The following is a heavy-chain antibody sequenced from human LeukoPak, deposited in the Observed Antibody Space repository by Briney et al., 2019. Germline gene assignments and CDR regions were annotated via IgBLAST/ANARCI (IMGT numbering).Heavy chain of an antibody. CDR1: XFXXTXXY. CDR2: IDANSGGT. V-gene: IGHV1-2*02. J-gene: IGHJ4*02. D-gene: IGHD3-3*01. Sequence: SXFXXTXXYFHWLRQAPGQGLEWMGSIDANSGGTEYAQKFQGRVTITRDTSLSTAYMEVTSLTSDDTAVYYCARDLFWTGYYYFDFWGQGTLVTVSS. CDR3: ARDLFWTGYYYFDF.